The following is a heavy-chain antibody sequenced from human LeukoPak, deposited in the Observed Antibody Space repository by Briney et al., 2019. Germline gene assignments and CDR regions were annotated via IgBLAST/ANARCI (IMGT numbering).Heavy chain of an antibody. CDR1: GYTFTGYY. Sequence: ASVKVSCKASGYTFTGYYMHWVRQAPGQGLEWMGWINPNSGNTNYAQKLQGRVTMTTDTSTSTAYMELRSLRSDDTAVYYCARVIAAAGSADYWGQGTLVTVSS. V-gene: IGHV1-18*04. CDR3: ARVIAAAGSADY. J-gene: IGHJ4*02. D-gene: IGHD6-13*01. CDR2: INPNSGNT.